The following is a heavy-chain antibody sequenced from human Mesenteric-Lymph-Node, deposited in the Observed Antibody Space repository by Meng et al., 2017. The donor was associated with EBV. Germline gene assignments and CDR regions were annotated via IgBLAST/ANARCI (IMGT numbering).Heavy chain of an antibody. CDR1: GGSVSSGSYY. J-gene: IGHJ4*02. V-gene: IGHV4-61*01. D-gene: IGHD1-26*01. CDR2: IYYSGST. CDR3: ALIIVGATHFDY. Sequence: VALQGLGPRLVKPSETLSLTCSVSGGSVSSGSYYWSWIRQPPGKGLEWIGYIYYSGSTNYNPSLKSRVTISVDTSKNQFSLKLSSVTAADTAVYYCALIIVGATHFDYWGQGTLVTVSS.